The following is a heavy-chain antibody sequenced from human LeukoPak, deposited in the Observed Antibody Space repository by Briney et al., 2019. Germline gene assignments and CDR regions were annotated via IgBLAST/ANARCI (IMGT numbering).Heavy chain of an antibody. Sequence: APLKVSCKASGYTFTSYGISWVRQAPGQRVEWMGCISTYNGNTNYEQKIQGRVVMTTDTYTSTAYRELRSLRSDDTAVYYCARVASTIWGIDAFDIWGQGTMVTVSS. V-gene: IGHV1-18*04. J-gene: IGHJ3*02. CDR3: ARVASTIWGIDAFDI. CDR2: ISTYNGNT. D-gene: IGHD5/OR15-5a*01. CDR1: GYTFTSYG.